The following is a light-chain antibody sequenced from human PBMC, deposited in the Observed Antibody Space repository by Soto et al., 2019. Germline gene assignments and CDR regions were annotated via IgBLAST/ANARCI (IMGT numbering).Light chain of an antibody. CDR1: LSISNW. J-gene: IGKJ1*01. CDR3: QQYNSYSRA. CDR2: KAS. V-gene: IGKV1-5*03. Sequence: DIQMTQSPSTLSASVGDRVTITCRASLSISNWLAWYQQKPGKAPKLLIYKASTLESGVPSRFSGSGSGTAFTLTISSLQPDDFATYYCQQYNSYSRAFGQGTKVEIK.